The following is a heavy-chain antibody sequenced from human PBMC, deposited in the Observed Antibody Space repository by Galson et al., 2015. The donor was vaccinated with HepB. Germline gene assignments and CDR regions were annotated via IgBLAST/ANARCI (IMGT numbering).Heavy chain of an antibody. D-gene: IGHD3-22*01. CDR1: GFTFSSCG. J-gene: IGHJ4*02. CDR3: AKDPYYYDSSGYLGD. Sequence: SCAASGFTFSSCGMHWVRQAPGKGLEWVTLISYDGSKKYYVDSVKGRFTISRDNSKNTLYLQMNSLRAEDTAVYYCAKDPYYYDSSGYLGDWGQGTLVTVSS. CDR2: ISYDGSKK. V-gene: IGHV3-30*18.